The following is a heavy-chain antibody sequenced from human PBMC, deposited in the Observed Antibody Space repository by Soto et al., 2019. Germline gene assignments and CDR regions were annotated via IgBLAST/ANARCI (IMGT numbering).Heavy chain of an antibody. J-gene: IGHJ6*02. V-gene: IGHV1-2*04. CDR3: ARDRSPTRRQYGMDV. CDR1: GYTFTGYY. CDR2: INPNSGGT. D-gene: IGHD3-16*02. Sequence: QVQLVQSGAEVKKPGASVKVSVKASGYTFTGYYMHWVRQAPGQGLEWMGWINPNSGGTNYAQKFQGWVTMTRDTSISTAYMELSRLRSDDTAVYYCARDRSPTRRQYGMDVWGQGSTVTVSS.